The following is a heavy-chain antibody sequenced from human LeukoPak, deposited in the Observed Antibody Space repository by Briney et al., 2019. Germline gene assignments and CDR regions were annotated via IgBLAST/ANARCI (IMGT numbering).Heavy chain of an antibody. Sequence: GGSLRLSCAASGFTFSSYAMSWVRQAPGKGLEWVSTISNSGSSTYYADSVKGRFTISRDNSKDTLYLQMNSLETEDTAVYFCTREGCGATSCYTNDYWGQGTLVTVSS. J-gene: IGHJ4*02. D-gene: IGHD2-2*02. CDR3: TREGCGATSCYTNDY. CDR1: GFTFSSYA. CDR2: ISNSGSST. V-gene: IGHV3-23*01.